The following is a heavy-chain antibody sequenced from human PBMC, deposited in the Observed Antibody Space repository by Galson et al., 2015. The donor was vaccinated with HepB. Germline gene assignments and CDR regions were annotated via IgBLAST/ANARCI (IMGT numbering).Heavy chain of an antibody. V-gene: IGHV3-7*03. Sequence: SLRLSCAASGFTFSNYWMTWVRQAPGKGLEWVANIKQDASAKYYVDSVKGRFTISRDNAKNLIYLQMNSLRVEDSAVYYCARDGYGTGSADYWGQGILVTVSS. D-gene: IGHD3/OR15-3a*01. CDR1: GFTFSNYW. CDR3: ARDGYGTGSADY. CDR2: IKQDASAK. J-gene: IGHJ4*02.